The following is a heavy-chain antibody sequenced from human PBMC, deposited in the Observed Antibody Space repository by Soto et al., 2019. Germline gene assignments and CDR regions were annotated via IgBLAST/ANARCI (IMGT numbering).Heavy chain of an antibody. CDR2: INPSGGST. D-gene: IGHD2-2*01. V-gene: IGHV1-46*01. CDR3: ARDGSRGGYCISTNCSGSIDY. J-gene: IGHJ4*02. CDR1: GYTFTSYY. Sequence: QVQLVQSGAEVKKPGASLKVSCKASGYTFTSYYMHWVRQAPGQGLEWMGIINPSGGSTSYAQKFQGRVTITRQTSTSTVYMELSSLRSEDTSVYYCARDGSRGGYCISTNCSGSIDYWGEGTLVTVSS.